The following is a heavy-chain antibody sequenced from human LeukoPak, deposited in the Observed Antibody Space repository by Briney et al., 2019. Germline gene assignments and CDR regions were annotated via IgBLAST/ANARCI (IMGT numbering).Heavy chain of an antibody. CDR1: GFTFSSYA. CDR3: AKGMYSSGWYDYFDY. Sequence: GGSLRLSCAASGFTFSSYAMSWVRQAPGKGLEWVSAISGSGGSTYYADSVKGRFTISRDNSKNTLYLQMNSLRAEDTAVYYCAKGMYSSGWYDYFDYWGQGTLVTVSS. V-gene: IGHV3-23*01. CDR2: ISGSGGST. J-gene: IGHJ4*02. D-gene: IGHD6-19*01.